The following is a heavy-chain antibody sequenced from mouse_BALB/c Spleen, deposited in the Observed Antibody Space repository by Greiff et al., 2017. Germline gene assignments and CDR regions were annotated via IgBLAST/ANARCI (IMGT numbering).Heavy chain of an antibody. V-gene: IGHV5-17*02. CDR1: GFTFSSFG. CDR2: ISSGSSTI. J-gene: IGHJ3*01. D-gene: IGHD2-10*02. Sequence: DVHLVESGGGLVQPGGSRKLSCAASGFTFSSFGMHWVRQAPEKGLEWVAYISSGSSTIYYADTVKGRFTISRDNHKNTLFLQMTSLRSEDTAMYYCARGYGNYEGFAYWGQGTLVTVSA. CDR3: ARGYGNYEGFAY.